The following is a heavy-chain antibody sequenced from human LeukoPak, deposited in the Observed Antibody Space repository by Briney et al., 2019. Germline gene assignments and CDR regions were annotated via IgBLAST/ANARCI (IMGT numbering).Heavy chain of an antibody. J-gene: IGHJ4*02. CDR2: MNPNSGNT. D-gene: IGHD3-3*01. CDR1: GYTFTSYD. V-gene: IGHV1-8*03. CDR3: ARGYDFWSGYYWYFDY. Sequence: ASVKVSCKASGYTFTSYDINWVRQAAGQGLEWMGWMNPNSGNTDYAQKFQGRVTITRNTSISTAYMELSSLRSEDTAVYYCARGYDFWSGYYWYFDYWGQGTLVTVSS.